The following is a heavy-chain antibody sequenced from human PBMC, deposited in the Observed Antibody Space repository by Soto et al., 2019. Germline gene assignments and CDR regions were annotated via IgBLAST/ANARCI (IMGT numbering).Heavy chain of an antibody. Sequence: EVQLVESGGGLVQPGGSLRLSCAASGFTFSSYEMNWVRQAPGRGLEWVSYISSSGSTIYYADSVKGRFTISRDNAKNSLYLQMNSLGAEDTAVYYCATMTWDYYGAGSYDYWGQGTLVTVSS. CDR3: ATMTWDYYGAGSYDY. J-gene: IGHJ4*02. D-gene: IGHD3-10*01. CDR1: GFTFSSYE. CDR2: ISSSGSTI. V-gene: IGHV3-48*03.